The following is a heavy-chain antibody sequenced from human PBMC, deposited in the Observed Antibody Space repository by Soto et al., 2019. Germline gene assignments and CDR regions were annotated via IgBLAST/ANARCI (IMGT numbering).Heavy chain of an antibody. CDR2: ISGSGGST. J-gene: IGHJ6*02. Sequence: GGSLRLSCAASGFTFSSYAMSWVRQAPGKGLEWVSAISGSGGSTYYADSVKGRFTISRDNSKNTLYLQMNSLRAEDTAVYYCAKDRDSWDYYYYGMDVWGQGTTVTVSS. V-gene: IGHV3-23*01. CDR3: AKDRDSWDYYYYGMDV. D-gene: IGHD6-13*01. CDR1: GFTFSSYA.